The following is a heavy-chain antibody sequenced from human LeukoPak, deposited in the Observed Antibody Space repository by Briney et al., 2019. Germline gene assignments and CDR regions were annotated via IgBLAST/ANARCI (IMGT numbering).Heavy chain of an antibody. J-gene: IGHJ4*02. CDR1: GGSISSYY. CDR3: ARATYPALRWEHDY. V-gene: IGHV4-59*01. CDR2: IYYSGST. D-gene: IGHD4-23*01. Sequence: SETLSLTCTVSGGSISSYYWSWIRQPPGKGLEWIGYIYYSGSTNYNPSLKSRVTISVDTSKNQFSLKLSSVTAADTAVYYCARATYPALRWEHDYWGQGTLVTVSS.